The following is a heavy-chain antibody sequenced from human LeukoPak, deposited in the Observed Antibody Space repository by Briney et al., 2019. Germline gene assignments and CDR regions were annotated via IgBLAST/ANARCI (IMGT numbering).Heavy chain of an antibody. J-gene: IGHJ4*02. CDR3: AKVSGSYLSGGFDY. D-gene: IGHD1-26*01. CDR1: GLTFSNYA. Sequence: HPGGSLRLSCAASGLTFSNYAMSWVRQAPEKGLEWVSGISDSGGSTYYADSVKGRFIRDNSKNTLYLQMNSLRAEDTAVYYCAKVSGSYLSGGFDYWGQGTLVTVSS. CDR2: ISDSGGST. V-gene: IGHV3-23*01.